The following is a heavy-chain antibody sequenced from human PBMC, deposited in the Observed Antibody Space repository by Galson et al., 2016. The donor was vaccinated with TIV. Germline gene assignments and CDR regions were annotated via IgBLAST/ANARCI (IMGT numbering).Heavy chain of an antibody. Sequence: SLRLSCAASGFTFSNYWMTWVRQAPGEGLEWVANIKGDGSQIHYMYSVKGRFTISRDNAKNSLDLQMNSLRAEDTAVYYCARDGNYRDSSAIFYDAFDIWGQGTTVTVS. D-gene: IGHD3-22*01. J-gene: IGHJ3*02. V-gene: IGHV3-7*01. CDR2: IKGDGSQI. CDR3: ARDGNYRDSSAIFYDAFDI. CDR1: GFTFSNYW.